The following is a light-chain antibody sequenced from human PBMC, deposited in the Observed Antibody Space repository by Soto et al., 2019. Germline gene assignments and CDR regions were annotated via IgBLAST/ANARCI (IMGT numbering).Light chain of an antibody. CDR3: QQYNNWPPWT. J-gene: IGKJ1*01. CDR1: QSVSSK. Sequence: EIVMTQSPATLSVSPGERATLSCRASQSVSSKLALYQQQPGQAPSLLIYGASTRATGIPARFSGSGSGTEFTLTISSLQSEDCAVYYCQQYNNWPPWTFGQGTKVEIK. CDR2: GAS. V-gene: IGKV3-15*01.